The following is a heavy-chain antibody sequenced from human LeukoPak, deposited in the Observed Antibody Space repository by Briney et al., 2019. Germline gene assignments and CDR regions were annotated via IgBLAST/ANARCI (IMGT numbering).Heavy chain of an antibody. J-gene: IGHJ3*02. Sequence: SETLSLSCTVSGGSITNDFWSWIRQPPWEGLEWIGYMYYSGSTNYHPSLKSRVTISIDTSKNQFSLKLSSVTAADTAVYYCAKVITGLYAFDIWGQGTMVTVSS. V-gene: IGHV4-59*01. CDR3: AKVITGLYAFDI. CDR2: MYYSGST. D-gene: IGHD3-22*01. CDR1: GGSITNDF.